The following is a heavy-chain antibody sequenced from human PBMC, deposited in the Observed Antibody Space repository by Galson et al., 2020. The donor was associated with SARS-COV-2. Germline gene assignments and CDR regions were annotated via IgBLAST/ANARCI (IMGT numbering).Heavy chain of an antibody. J-gene: IGHJ4*02. Sequence: SETLSLTCTVSGVSLSSTNYYWGWIRQPPGKGLEWLGAIYYSGTTYYNPSLKSRVTISVDTSKNQFSLKLSSATAADTAVYYCATEGVVASTFGYWGQGTLVTVSS. D-gene: IGHD2-15*01. CDR3: ATEGVVASTFGY. CDR2: IYYSGTT. CDR1: GVSLSSTNYY. V-gene: IGHV4-39*07.